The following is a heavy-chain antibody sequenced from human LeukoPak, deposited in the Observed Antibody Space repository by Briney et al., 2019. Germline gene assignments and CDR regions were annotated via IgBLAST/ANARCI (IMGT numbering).Heavy chain of an antibody. V-gene: IGHV3-7*01. J-gene: IGHJ4*02. CDR3: ASDLNHDSGG. D-gene: IGHD3-22*01. CDR1: GFSFSATW. Sequence: GGSLRLSCAASGFSFSATWMTXXXXAXGXXXECVANIKPDGSXXYXLDSVKGRXXXSXXNXXXSLYLQMNRLRVEDTATYYCASDLNHDSGGWGQGTLVTVSS. CDR2: IKPDGSXX.